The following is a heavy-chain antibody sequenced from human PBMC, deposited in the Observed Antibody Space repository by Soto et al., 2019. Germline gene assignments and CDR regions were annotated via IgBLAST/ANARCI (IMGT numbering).Heavy chain of an antibody. D-gene: IGHD6-13*01. Sequence: ASVKLSCKASGYTFTSYAMHWVRQAPGQRLEWMGWINAGNGNTKYSQKFQGRVTITRDTSASTAYMELSSLRSEDTAVYYCSRCKYSSTYFEYCGQGPLVNVSS. J-gene: IGHJ4*02. CDR1: GYTFTSYA. CDR2: INAGNGNT. V-gene: IGHV1-3*01. CDR3: SRCKYSSTYFEY.